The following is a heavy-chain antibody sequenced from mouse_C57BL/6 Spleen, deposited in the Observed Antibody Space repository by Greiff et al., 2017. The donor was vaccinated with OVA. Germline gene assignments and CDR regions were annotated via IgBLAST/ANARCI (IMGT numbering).Heavy chain of an antibody. V-gene: IGHV7-1*01. CDR1: GFTFSDFY. D-gene: IGHD6-1*01. CDR2: SRNKANDYTT. J-gene: IGHJ4*01. CDR3: ARDQPGDY. Sequence: EVKLVESGGGLVQSGRSLRLSCATSGFTFSDFYMEWVRQAPGKGLEWIAASRNKANDYTTEYSASVKGRFIVSRDTSQSILYLQMNALRAEDTAIYYCARDQPGDYWGQGTSVTVSS.